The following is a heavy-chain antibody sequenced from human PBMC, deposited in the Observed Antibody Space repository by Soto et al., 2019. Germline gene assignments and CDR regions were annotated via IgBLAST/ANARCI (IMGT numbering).Heavy chain of an antibody. Sequence: QVQLVQSGTEVKKPGSSVKVSCKASGDTFSFYTINWVRQAPGLGLEWVGRINPIVSMSNYAQKFQGRVTMTADKSTSTAYMELRSLRSDVTAMYFCAASYGSGYRAFDYWGQGALVTVSS. V-gene: IGHV1-69*02. J-gene: IGHJ4*02. CDR3: AASYGSGYRAFDY. CDR1: GDTFSFYT. CDR2: INPIVSMS. D-gene: IGHD3-10*01.